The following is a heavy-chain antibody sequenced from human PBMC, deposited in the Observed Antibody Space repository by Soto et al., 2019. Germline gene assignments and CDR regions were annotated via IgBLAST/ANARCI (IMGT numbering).Heavy chain of an antibody. J-gene: IGHJ4*02. CDR1: GGSISSYY. V-gene: IGHV4-59*08. CDR3: ARLDSSGWYFLFDY. D-gene: IGHD6-19*01. Sequence: SETLSLTCTVSGGSISSYYWSWIRQPPGKGLEWIGYIYYSGSTNYNPSLKSRVTISVDTSKNQFSLKLSSVTAADTAVYYCARLDSSGWYFLFDYWGQGTLVTVAS. CDR2: IYYSGST.